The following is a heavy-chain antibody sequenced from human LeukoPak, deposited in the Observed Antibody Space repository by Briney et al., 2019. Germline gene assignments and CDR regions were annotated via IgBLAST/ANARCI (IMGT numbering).Heavy chain of an antibody. CDR2: ISSNGDNT. CDR1: GFPFNTYA. V-gene: IGHV3-64D*06. J-gene: IGHJ3*01. Sequence: EESLRLSCSASGFPFNTYAIHWVRQAPGKGLEYVAGISSNGDNTDFADSAKGRFTISRDNSKSTLFLQMNSLGAEDTAVYFCTRDSALLGVAFDLWGQGTVVTVSS. D-gene: IGHD2-15*01. CDR3: TRDSALLGVAFDL.